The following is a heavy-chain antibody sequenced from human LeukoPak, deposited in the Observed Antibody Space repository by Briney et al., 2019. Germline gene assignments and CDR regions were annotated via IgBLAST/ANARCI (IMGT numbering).Heavy chain of an antibody. J-gene: IGHJ4*02. D-gene: IGHD6-19*01. Sequence: ASVKVSCKASGYTFTDYYMHWVRQAPGQGLEWMGRINPNSGGTNYAQKFQGRVTMTRDKSINTAYMDLSRLTSDDTAVYFCTRAPAAYSTAWNDWGQGTLVTVSS. CDR3: TRAPAAYSTAWND. V-gene: IGHV1-2*06. CDR2: INPNSGGT. CDR1: GYTFTDYY.